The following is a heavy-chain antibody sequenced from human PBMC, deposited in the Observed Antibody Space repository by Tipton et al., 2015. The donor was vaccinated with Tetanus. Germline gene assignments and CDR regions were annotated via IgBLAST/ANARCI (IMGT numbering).Heavy chain of an antibody. D-gene: IGHD6-19*01. J-gene: IGHJ4*02. V-gene: IGHV4-59*01. CDR2: ISHSGSP. Sequence: TLSLTCTVSGDSITSFYWSWIRQSPGKTLEWIGYISHSGSPNYNPSLKSRATVSVDTSKNQFSLDLTPVTAADTGVYYCAGSQWLDGFIFDYWGQGSLVTVAS. CDR1: GDSITSFY. CDR3: AGSQWLDGFIFDY.